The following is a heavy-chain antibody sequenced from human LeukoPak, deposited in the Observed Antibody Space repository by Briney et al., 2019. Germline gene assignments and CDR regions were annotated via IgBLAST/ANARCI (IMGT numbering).Heavy chain of an antibody. CDR1: GGSISSSSYY. V-gene: IGHV4-39*01. CDR2: ICYSGST. Sequence: SETLSLTCTVSGGSISSSSYYWGWIRQPPGKGLEWIGSICYSGSTYYNPSLKSRVTISVDTSKNQFSLKLSSVTAADTAVYYCARHSSGWYYFDYWGQGTLVTVSS. J-gene: IGHJ4*02. CDR3: ARHSSGWYYFDY. D-gene: IGHD6-19*01.